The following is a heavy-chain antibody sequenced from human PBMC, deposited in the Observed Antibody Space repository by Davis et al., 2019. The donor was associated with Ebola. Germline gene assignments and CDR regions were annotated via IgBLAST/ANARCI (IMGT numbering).Heavy chain of an antibody. V-gene: IGHV3-11*01. Sequence: GESLKISCAASGFTFSDYYMSWIRQAPGKGLEWVSYISSSGSTIYYADSVKGRFTISRDNAKNSLYLQMNSLRAEDTAIYYCARVSIPGGYQYMDVWGKGTTVTVSS. D-gene: IGHD2-2*01. CDR3: ARVSIPGGYQYMDV. J-gene: IGHJ6*03. CDR1: GFTFSDYY. CDR2: ISSSGSTI.